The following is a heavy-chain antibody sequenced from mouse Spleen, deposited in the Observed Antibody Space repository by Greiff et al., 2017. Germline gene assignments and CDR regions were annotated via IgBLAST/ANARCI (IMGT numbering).Heavy chain of an antibody. J-gene: IGHJ2*01. CDR2: ILPGSGST. Sequence: QVQLQQSGAELMKPGASVKLSCKATGYTFTGYWIEWVKQRPGHGLEWIGEILPGSGSTNYNDKFKGKATFTADTSSNTAYMQLSSLTTEDSAIYYCARLGDYDGYWGQGTTLTVSS. CDR1: GYTFTGYW. CDR3: ARLGDYDGY. V-gene: IGHV1-9*01. D-gene: IGHD2-4*01.